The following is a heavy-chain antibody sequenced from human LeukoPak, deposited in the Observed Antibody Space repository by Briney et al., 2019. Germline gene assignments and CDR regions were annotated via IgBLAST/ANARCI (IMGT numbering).Heavy chain of an antibody. V-gene: IGHV4-39*01. CDR1: GGSFSGYY. J-gene: IGHJ3*02. Sequence: SETLSLTCAVYGGSFSGYYWGWIRQPPGKGLEWIGSIYYSGSTYYNPSLKSRVTISVDTSKNQFSLKLSSVTAADTAVYYCARHLLSSDAFDIWGQGTMVTVSS. CDR3: ARHLLSSDAFDI. CDR2: IYYSGST.